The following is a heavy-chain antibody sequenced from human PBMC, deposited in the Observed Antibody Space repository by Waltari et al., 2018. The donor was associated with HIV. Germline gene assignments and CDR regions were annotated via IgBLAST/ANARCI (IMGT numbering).Heavy chain of an antibody. D-gene: IGHD4-17*01. J-gene: IGHJ3*02. CDR1: GFTFSSYS. CDR3: AGTVGYGDYVDAFDI. Sequence: EVQLVESGGGLVQPGGSLRHSCAASGFTFSSYSMNWVRQAPGKGLEWVSYISSSSSTIYYADSVKGRFTISRDNAKNSLYLQMNSLRAEDTAVYYCAGTVGYGDYVDAFDIWGQGTMVTVSS. V-gene: IGHV3-48*01. CDR2: ISSSSSTI.